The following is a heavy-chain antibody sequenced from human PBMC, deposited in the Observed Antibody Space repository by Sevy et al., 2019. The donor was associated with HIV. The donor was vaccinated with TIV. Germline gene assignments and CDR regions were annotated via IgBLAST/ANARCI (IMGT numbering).Heavy chain of an antibody. D-gene: IGHD2-2*01. J-gene: IGHJ6*02. Sequence: GGSLRLSCAASGFTFSSYGMHWVRQAPGKGLEWVAVIWYDGSNKYYADSVKGRFTISRDNSKNTLYLQMNSLRAEDTAVYYCARDGHIVVVPAAISSMDVWGQRTTVTVSS. V-gene: IGHV3-33*01. CDR1: GFTFSSYG. CDR3: ARDGHIVVVPAAISSMDV. CDR2: IWYDGSNK.